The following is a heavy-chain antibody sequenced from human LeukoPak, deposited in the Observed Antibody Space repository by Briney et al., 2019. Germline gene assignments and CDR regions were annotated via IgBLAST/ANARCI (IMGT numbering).Heavy chain of an antibody. CDR1: GYSFTSYD. CDR2: MNPNSGNT. J-gene: IGHJ4*02. D-gene: IGHD6-19*01. V-gene: IGHV1-8*01. Sequence: ASVKVSCKASGYSFTSYDLSWVRQATGQGLEWMGWMNPNSGNTGYAQTFQGRVTMTRDTSISTAYMELTSLTSEDTAIYYCARGLAVAGTGYWGQGTLVTVSS. CDR3: ARGLAVAGTGY.